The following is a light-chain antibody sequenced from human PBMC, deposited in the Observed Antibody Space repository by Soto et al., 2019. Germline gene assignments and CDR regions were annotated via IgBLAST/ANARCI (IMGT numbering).Light chain of an antibody. V-gene: IGKV3-15*01. CDR2: GAS. CDR1: QSVSTN. CDR3: QLYSRSPRQIN. J-gene: IGKJ5*01. Sequence: ETVMTTSPATLSVSPVERATLSCMATQSVSTNLAWYQPKPGQAPRLLISGASTRATGLPARFSGSGSGTDCTLTISRLEPEDFAVYYCQLYSRSPRQINCGQGKRLAIK.